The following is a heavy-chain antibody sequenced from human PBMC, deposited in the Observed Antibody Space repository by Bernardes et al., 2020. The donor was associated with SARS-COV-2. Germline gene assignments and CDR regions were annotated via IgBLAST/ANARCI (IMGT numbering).Heavy chain of an antibody. D-gene: IGHD3-3*02. CDR2: INCNGSTT. V-gene: IGHV3-74*03. CDR1: GFTFSSYW. CDR3: GRDGISSISH. Sequence: GGSLRLSCAASGFTFSSYWMHWVRQAPGKGLVWVSRINCNGSTTMYADSVKGRFTISRDNAKTTLYLHMNSLRAEDTAVYYCGRDGISSISHWGQGTLV. J-gene: IGHJ4*02.